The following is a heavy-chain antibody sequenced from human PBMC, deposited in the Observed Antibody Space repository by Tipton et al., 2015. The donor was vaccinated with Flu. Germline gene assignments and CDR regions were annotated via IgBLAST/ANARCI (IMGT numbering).Heavy chain of an antibody. J-gene: IGHJ4*02. CDR1: GGSIGSYY. V-gene: IGHV4-4*08. Sequence: TLSLTCTVSGGSIGSYYWNWIRQPPGKGLEWIGYIYNNQYTEYSPSLKSRVTISVDSSRKQFSLQLRSVTAADTAVYYCARDPSLGMPEYFDSWGQGTMVTASS. CDR3: ARDPSLGMPEYFDS. CDR2: IYNNQYT. D-gene: IGHD2-2*01.